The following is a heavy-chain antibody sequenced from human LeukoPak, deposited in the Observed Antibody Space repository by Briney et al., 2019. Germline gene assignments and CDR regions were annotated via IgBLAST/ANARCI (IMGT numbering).Heavy chain of an antibody. D-gene: IGHD6-13*01. CDR3: ARGGGSSSWFSWLDP. CDR1: GGSISSYY. CDR2: IYTSGST. Sequence: SETLSLTCTVSGGSISSYYWSWIRQPPGKGLEWIGYIYTSGSTNYNPSLKSRVTISVDTSKNQFSLKLSSVTAANTAVYYCARGGGSSSWFSWLDPWAREPWSPSPQ. J-gene: IGHJ5*02. V-gene: IGHV4-4*09.